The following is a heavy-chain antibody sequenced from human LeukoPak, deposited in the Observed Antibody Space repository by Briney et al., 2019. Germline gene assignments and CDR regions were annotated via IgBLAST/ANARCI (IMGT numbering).Heavy chain of an antibody. CDR3: AGGAIVLRNADY. D-gene: IGHD6-6*01. J-gene: IGHJ4*02. CDR1: GYTFTSYA. V-gene: IGHV1-3*01. Sequence: ASVKVSCKASGYTFTSYAMHWVRQAPGQRLEWMGWINAGNGNTKYSQKFQGRVTITRDTSASTAYMELSSLRSDDTAVYYCAGGAIVLRNADYWGQGTLVTVSS. CDR2: INAGNGNT.